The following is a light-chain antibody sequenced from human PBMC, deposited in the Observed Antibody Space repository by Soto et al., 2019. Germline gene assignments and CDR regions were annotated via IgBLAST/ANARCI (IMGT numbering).Light chain of an antibody. CDR3: LLFNTYLQA. V-gene: IGKV1-13*02. Sequence: AIQLTQSPSSLSASIGDRVTITCRARQGIGSALAWYQQAPGKPPKLLIFDASTLENGVPSRFSGGGSGTDFTLTISSLQPEDFATYYCLLFNTYLQAFGGGTKVEIK. J-gene: IGKJ4*01. CDR2: DAS. CDR1: QGIGSA.